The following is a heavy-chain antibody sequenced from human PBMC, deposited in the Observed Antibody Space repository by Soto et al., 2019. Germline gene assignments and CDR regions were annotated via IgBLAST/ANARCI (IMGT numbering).Heavy chain of an antibody. CDR3: AKALRFTFTTGYYMDV. CDR2: ISGSGST. CDR1: GFTVSSYA. Sequence: EVQLLESGGGLVQPGGSLRLSWEPPGFTVSSYAWSWVRQAPGKGLEWVSVISGSGSTYSADAMRGGFTISRDSSKNTVYLQMNSLRAEDTAVYYCAKALRFTFTTGYYMDVWGRGTTVTVSS. D-gene: IGHD3-16*01. J-gene: IGHJ6*03. V-gene: IGHV3-23*01.